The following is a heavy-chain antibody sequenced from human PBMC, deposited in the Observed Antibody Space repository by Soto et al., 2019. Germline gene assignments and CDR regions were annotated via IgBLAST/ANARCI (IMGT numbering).Heavy chain of an antibody. CDR2: IYYSGST. J-gene: IGHJ3*02. CDR3: ARDPYSYDPFDI. D-gene: IGHD5-18*01. Sequence: PSETLSLTCTVSGGSISSGDYYWSWIRQPPGKGLEWIGYIYYSGSTYYNPSLKSRVTISVDTSKNQFSLKLSSVTAADTAVYYCARDPYSYDPFDIWGQGTMVTVSS. CDR1: GGSISSGDYY. V-gene: IGHV4-30-4*01.